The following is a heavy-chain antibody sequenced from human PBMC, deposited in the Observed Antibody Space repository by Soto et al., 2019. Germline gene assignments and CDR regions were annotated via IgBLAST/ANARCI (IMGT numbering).Heavy chain of an antibody. CDR3: AREYYDILTGYSKDAFDI. J-gene: IGHJ3*02. CDR1: GFTFSSYG. Sequence: GGSLRLSCAASGFTFSSYGMHWVRQAPGKGLEWVAVIWYDGINKYYADSVKGRFTISRDNSKNTLYLQMNSLRAEDTAVYYCAREYYDILTGYSKDAFDIWGQGTMVTVSS. D-gene: IGHD3-9*01. V-gene: IGHV3-33*01. CDR2: IWYDGINK.